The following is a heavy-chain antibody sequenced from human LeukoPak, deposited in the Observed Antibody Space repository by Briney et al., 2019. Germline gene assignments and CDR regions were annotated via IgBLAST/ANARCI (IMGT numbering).Heavy chain of an antibody. V-gene: IGHV3-7*03. J-gene: IGHJ4*02. D-gene: IGHD3-16*01. Sequence: GGSLRLSCAGYGFTFSGYWMSWVRQAPGKGLEWVANIKEDGSEKNYVDSVKGRFTITRDNAKNSLYLQMNSLRAEDTAVYYCARGAKWYVSHWGQGTLVTVSS. CDR1: GFTFSGYW. CDR2: IKEDGSEK. CDR3: ARGAKWYVSH.